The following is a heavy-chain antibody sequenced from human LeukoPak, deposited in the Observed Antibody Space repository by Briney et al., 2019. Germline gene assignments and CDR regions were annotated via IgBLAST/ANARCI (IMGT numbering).Heavy chain of an antibody. CDR2: MNPNSDNT. CDR3: VRKSSRFDY. CDR1: GYTFTSYD. J-gene: IGHJ4*02. Sequence: GASVKVSCKASGYTFTSYDINWVRQATGQGLERMGWMNPNSDNTGYAQRFQGRVTMTRNTSISTAYMELSSLRSEDTAVYYCVRKSSRFDYWGQGILVTVSA. V-gene: IGHV1-8*01. D-gene: IGHD2-2*01.